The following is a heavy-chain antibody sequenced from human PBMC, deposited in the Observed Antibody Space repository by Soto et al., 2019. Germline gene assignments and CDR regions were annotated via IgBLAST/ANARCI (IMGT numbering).Heavy chain of an antibody. V-gene: IGHV4-30-4*01. CDR1: GGSISTVNYF. CDR2: IYNGGST. J-gene: IGHJ4*02. D-gene: IGHD7-27*01. CDR3: TRGPSGDKVDY. Sequence: QVQLQESGPGLVKPSQTLSLTCTVSGGSISTVNYFWSWIRQSPDKRLEWIGHIYNGGSTWYNPSLKSRVTISVDTSKNQFSLNLNSVSAADTAVYYCTRGPSGDKVDYWGQGTLVTVSS.